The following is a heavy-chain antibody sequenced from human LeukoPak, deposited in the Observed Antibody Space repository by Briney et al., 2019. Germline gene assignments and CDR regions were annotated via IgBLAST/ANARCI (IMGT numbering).Heavy chain of an antibody. CDR1: GGSISSGSHY. CDR2: IYYSGST. J-gene: IGHJ2*01. Sequence: SQTLSLTCTVSGGSISSGSHYWSWIRQPGGKGLEWIGSIYYSGSTYYNPSLKSRVTISVDTSKNQFSLKLSSVTAADTAVYYCARRSIAAAGTDWYFDLWGPGTLVTVSS. D-gene: IGHD6-13*01. CDR3: ARRSIAAAGTDWYFDL. V-gene: IGHV4-39*01.